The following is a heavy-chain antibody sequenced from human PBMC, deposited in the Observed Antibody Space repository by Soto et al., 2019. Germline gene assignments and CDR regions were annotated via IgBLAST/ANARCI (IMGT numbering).Heavy chain of an antibody. Sequence: SETLSLTSTVSGGSISSGCDYWSWIRQHPGKGLEWIGYIYYSGSTYYNPSLKSRVTISVDTSKNQFSLKLSSVTAADTAVYYFAGDHPRLRFDPWGQGTLVTVSS. CDR1: GGSISSGCDY. CDR2: IYYSGST. CDR3: AGDHPRLRFDP. J-gene: IGHJ5*02. V-gene: IGHV4-31*03.